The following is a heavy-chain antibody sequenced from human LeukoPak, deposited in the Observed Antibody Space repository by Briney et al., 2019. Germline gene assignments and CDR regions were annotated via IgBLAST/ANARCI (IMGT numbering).Heavy chain of an antibody. V-gene: IGHV1-2*06. D-gene: IGHD3-10*01. Sequence: ASVTVSCKASGGTFSSYAISWVRQAPGQGLEWVGRINPNSGVTNYARKFQGRVTMTRHTSITTAHMELSRLRSDDTAVYYCARDRSGILGYYYNGMDVWGQGTTVTVSS. J-gene: IGHJ6*02. CDR3: ARDRSGILGYYYNGMDV. CDR2: INPNSGVT. CDR1: GGTFSSYA.